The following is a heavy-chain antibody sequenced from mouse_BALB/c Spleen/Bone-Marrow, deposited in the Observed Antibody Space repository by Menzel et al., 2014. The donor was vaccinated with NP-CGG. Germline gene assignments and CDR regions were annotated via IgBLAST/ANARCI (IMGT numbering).Heavy chain of an antibody. V-gene: IGHV14-3*02. CDR2: IDPANGNT. CDR1: GFNIKDTY. CDR3: ARWLPLAY. D-gene: IGHD2-2*01. Sequence: VQLQQSWAELVKPGASVKSSCTASGFNIKDTYMHWVKQRPEQGLEWIGRIDPANGNTKYDPKFQGKATITADTSSNTAYLQLSSLTSEDTAVYYCARWLPLAYWGQGTLVTVSA. J-gene: IGHJ3*01.